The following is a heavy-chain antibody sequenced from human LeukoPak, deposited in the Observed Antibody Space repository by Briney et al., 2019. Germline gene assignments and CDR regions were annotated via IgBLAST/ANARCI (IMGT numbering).Heavy chain of an antibody. CDR2: MNPNSGNT. Sequence: GASVKVSCKASGYTFTSYDINWVRQATGQGLEWMGWMNPNSGNTGYAQKFQGRVTMTRNTSISTAYMELSSLRSEDTAVYYRARSGYCSGGSCVDPWGQRTLVTVSS. J-gene: IGHJ5*02. CDR3: ARSGYCSGGSCVDP. CDR1: GYTFTSYD. D-gene: IGHD2-15*01. V-gene: IGHV1-8*01.